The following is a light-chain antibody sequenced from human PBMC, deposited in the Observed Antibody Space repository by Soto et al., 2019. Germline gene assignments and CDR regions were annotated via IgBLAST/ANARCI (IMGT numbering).Light chain of an antibody. CDR3: QQYNGYSS. Sequence: DIQMTQSPSTLSASVGDRVTITCRASQSISSWLAWYQQKPGKAPKLLIYDASSLESGAPSRFSGSGFGTELTLTISSLQPDELATYYCQQYNGYSSFGQGTKVEIK. V-gene: IGKV1-5*01. CDR2: DAS. CDR1: QSISSW. J-gene: IGKJ1*01.